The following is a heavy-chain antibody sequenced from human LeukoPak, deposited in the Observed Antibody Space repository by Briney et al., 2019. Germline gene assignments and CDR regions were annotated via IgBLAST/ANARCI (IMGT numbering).Heavy chain of an antibody. CDR1: GFTFSSYW. J-gene: IGHJ4*02. D-gene: IGHD2-15*01. V-gene: IGHV3-74*01. CDR2: INSAGNDT. Sequence: PGGPLRLPCAASGFTFSSYWMHWVRQAPGKGLVWVSRINSAGNDTSYADSVKGRFTISRDNAKNTLYLQMNSLRAEDTAVYFCARDYCSGGSCFFNWGQGTLVTVSS. CDR3: ARDYCSGGSCFFN.